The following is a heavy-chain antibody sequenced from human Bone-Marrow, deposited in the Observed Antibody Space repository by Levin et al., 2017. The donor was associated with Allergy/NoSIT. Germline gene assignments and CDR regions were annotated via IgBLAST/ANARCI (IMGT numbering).Heavy chain of an antibody. D-gene: IGHD4-17*01. CDR1: GYSFTSYW. J-gene: IGHJ3*02. CDR2: IYPGDSDT. Sequence: PGGSLRLSCKGSGYSFTSYWIGWVRQMPGKGLEWMGIIYPGDSDTRYSPSFQGQVTISADKSISTAYLQWSSLKASDTAMYYCARTNDYGDLDAFDIWGQGTMVTVSS. V-gene: IGHV5-51*01. CDR3: ARTNDYGDLDAFDI.